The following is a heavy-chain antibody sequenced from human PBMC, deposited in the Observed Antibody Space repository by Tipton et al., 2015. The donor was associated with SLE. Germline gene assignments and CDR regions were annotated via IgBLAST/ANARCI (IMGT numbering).Heavy chain of an antibody. V-gene: IGHV3-30*02. CDR3: AKAGIGGMDV. J-gene: IGHJ6*02. D-gene: IGHD2-21*01. CDR1: GFTFSSYG. Sequence: SLRLSCAASGFTFSSYGMHWVRQAPGKGLEWVAFIRYDGNNKYYADSVKGRFTISRDNAKNSLYLQMNSLRAEDTAVYYCAKAGIGGMDVWGQGTTVTVSS. CDR2: IRYDGNNK.